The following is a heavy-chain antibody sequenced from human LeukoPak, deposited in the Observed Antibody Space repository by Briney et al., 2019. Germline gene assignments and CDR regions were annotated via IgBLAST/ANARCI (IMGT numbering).Heavy chain of an antibody. CDR1: GYTFTGYY. CDR2: INPNSGGT. CDR3: ARDGAMVRGVIIVGNYFDY. J-gene: IGHJ4*02. Sequence: GASVKVSCKASGYTFTGYYMHWVRQAPGQGLEWMGWINPNSGGTNYAQKFQGRVTMTRDTSISTAYMELSRLRSDDAAVYYCARDGAMVRGVIIVGNYFDYWGQGTLVTVSS. D-gene: IGHD3-10*01. V-gene: IGHV1-2*02.